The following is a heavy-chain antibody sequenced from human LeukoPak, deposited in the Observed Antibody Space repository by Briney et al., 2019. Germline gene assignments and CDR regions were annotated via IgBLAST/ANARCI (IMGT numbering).Heavy chain of an antibody. J-gene: IGHJ4*02. Sequence: GGSLRLSCAASGFTFRDYYMGWLRQAPGKGLEWVANIKRDGSEKYYGDSVKGRFTVSRDNAMNSLYLQMTSLRAEDTAVYYCARDKEAAVDFWSGYYPLWGQGTLVIVSS. V-gene: IGHV3-7*01. CDR3: ARDKEAAVDFWSGYYPL. CDR2: IKRDGSEK. D-gene: IGHD3-3*01. CDR1: GFTFRDYY.